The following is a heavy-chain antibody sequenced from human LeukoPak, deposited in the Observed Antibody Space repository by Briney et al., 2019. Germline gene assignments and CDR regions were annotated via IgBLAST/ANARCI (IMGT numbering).Heavy chain of an antibody. Sequence: GGSLRLSCAASGFTVSRNYMSWVRQALGRGLECVSVIYGGGPTYYADSVKGRFTISRDTSKNTLYLQMNSLRAEDTAVYFCARDLGIAGTTHAFDIWGQGTMVTVSS. J-gene: IGHJ3*02. D-gene: IGHD1-14*01. CDR2: IYGGGPT. V-gene: IGHV3-53*01. CDR3: ARDLGIAGTTHAFDI. CDR1: GFTVSRNY.